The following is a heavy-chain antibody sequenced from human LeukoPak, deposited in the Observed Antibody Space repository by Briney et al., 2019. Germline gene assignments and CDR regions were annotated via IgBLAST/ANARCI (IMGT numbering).Heavy chain of an antibody. Sequence: PSETLSLTCTVSGGSISSYYWSWIRQPPGKGLEWIGYIYHSGSTKYNPSLKSRVTMSLDTSKNQFSLNLSSVTAADTAVYYCARVGGTIFGVVNRGAFDYWGQGTLVTVSS. D-gene: IGHD3-3*01. CDR1: GGSISSYY. CDR2: IYHSGST. CDR3: ARVGGTIFGVVNRGAFDY. V-gene: IGHV4-59*01. J-gene: IGHJ4*02.